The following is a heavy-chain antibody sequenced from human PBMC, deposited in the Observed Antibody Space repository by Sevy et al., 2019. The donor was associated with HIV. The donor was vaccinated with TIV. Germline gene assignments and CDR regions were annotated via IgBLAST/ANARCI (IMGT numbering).Heavy chain of an antibody. CDR2: ISNSGSTT. CDR1: GFRFNYHN. V-gene: IGHV3-48*02. Sequence: GGSLRLSCAASGFRFNYHNMNWVRQAPGKGLEWISYISNSGSTTYLADSVRGRFTISRDNAKNSHFLEMDNLTDEDTAVYYSAREGNREKQTIPLDSWGRGIQVTVSS. CDR3: AREGNREKQTIPLDS. J-gene: IGHJ4*02.